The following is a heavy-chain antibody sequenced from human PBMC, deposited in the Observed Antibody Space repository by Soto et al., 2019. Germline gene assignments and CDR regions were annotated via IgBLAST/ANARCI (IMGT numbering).Heavy chain of an antibody. J-gene: IGHJ4*02. Sequence: EVQLVESGGGLVQPGGSLRLSCAASGFSVSSKYMSWVRQAPDKGLEWVSVLYTGGTIFYTDSVRGRFTISRNSSNNTLYLQMNSLRAEDTAVYYCARGCGGGSCYSDLDYWGQGTLVTVST. CDR2: LYTGGTI. D-gene: IGHD2-15*01. CDR3: ARGCGGGSCYSDLDY. CDR1: GFSVSSKY. V-gene: IGHV3-53*01.